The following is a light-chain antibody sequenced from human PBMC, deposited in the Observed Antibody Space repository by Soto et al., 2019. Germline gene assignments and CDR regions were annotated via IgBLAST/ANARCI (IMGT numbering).Light chain of an antibody. CDR2: EVN. V-gene: IGLV2-8*01. Sequence: QSVLTQPPSASGSPGQSVTISCTGTSSDVGGYNSVSWYQQHPGKAPKVMIFEVNQRPSGVPDRFSGSKSGNMASLTVSDLQAEDEADYYCSSSAGSNNVLFGGGTKLTVL. CDR1: SSDVGGYNS. J-gene: IGLJ3*02. CDR3: SSSAGSNNVL.